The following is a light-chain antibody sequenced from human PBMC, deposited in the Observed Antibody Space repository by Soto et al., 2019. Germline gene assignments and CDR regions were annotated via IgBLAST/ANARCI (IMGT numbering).Light chain of an antibody. V-gene: IGLV2-14*01. CDR2: DVS. J-gene: IGLJ2*01. Sequence: SALTQPASVSGSPGQSITISCTETSSDVGDYNYVSWYQQHPGKAPKLMLYDVSNRPSGVSNRFSGSKSGNTASLTISGLQAEDEADYYCSSFTTSSSVVFGGGTKLTVL. CDR3: SSFTTSSSVV. CDR1: SSDVGDYNY.